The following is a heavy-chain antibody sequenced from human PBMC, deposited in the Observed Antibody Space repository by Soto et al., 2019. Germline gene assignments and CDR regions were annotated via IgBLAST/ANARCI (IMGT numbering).Heavy chain of an antibody. D-gene: IGHD6-6*01. V-gene: IGHV4-61*01. Sequence: SETLSLTCTVSGGSVGSGSYYWSWIRQPPGKGLEWIGYIYYSGSTNYNPSLKSRVTISVDTSKNQFSLKLSSVTAADTAVYYCARGIAARPSDYWGQGTLVTVSS. CDR1: GGSVGSGSYY. CDR3: ARGIAARPSDY. CDR2: IYYSGST. J-gene: IGHJ4*02.